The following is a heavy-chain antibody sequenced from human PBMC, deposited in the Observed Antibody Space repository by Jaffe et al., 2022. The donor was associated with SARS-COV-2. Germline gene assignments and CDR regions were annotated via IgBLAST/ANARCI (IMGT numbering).Heavy chain of an antibody. J-gene: IGHJ4*02. D-gene: IGHD6-19*01. Sequence: QLQLQESGPGLVKPSETLSLTCTVSGGSISSSSYYWGWIRQPPGKGLEWIGSIYYSGSTYYNPSLKSRVTISVDTSKNQFSLKLSSVTAADTAVYYCARQASATAVAGPRGRFDYWGQGTLVTVSS. CDR1: GGSISSSSYY. CDR3: ARQASATAVAGPRGRFDY. CDR2: IYYSGST. V-gene: IGHV4-39*01.